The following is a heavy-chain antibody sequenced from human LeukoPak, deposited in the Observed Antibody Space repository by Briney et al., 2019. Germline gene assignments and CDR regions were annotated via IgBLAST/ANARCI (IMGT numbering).Heavy chain of an antibody. Sequence: GGSLRLSCAASGFTFSSYAMSWVRQAPGKGLEWVSAISGSGGGTYYADSVKGRFTISRDNSKNTLYLQMNSLRAEDTAVYYCAKAEGYDILTGLDYWGQGTLVTVSS. D-gene: IGHD3-9*01. CDR3: AKAEGYDILTGLDY. CDR1: GFTFSSYA. V-gene: IGHV3-23*01. J-gene: IGHJ4*02. CDR2: ISGSGGGT.